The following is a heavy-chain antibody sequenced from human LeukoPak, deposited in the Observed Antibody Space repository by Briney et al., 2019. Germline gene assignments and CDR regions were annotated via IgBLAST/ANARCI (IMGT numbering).Heavy chain of an antibody. J-gene: IGHJ4*02. Sequence: PSETLSLTCTVSGGSISSSSYYWGWIRQPPGKGLEWIGSIYYSGSTYYNPSLKSRVTISVDTSKNQFSLKLSSVTAAGTAVYYCARRQRAVTRGYYFDYWGQGTLVTVSS. CDR1: GGSISSSSYY. CDR3: ARRQRAVTRGYYFDY. D-gene: IGHD6-19*01. CDR2: IYYSGST. V-gene: IGHV4-39*01.